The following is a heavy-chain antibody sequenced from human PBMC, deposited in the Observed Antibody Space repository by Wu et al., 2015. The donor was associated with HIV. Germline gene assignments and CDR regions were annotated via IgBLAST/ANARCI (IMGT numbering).Heavy chain of an antibody. CDR2: IIPSFGRA. V-gene: IGHV1-69*13. D-gene: IGHD2-21*02. CDR1: GGTFNSYA. Sequence: QVQLVQSGAEVKKPGSSVKVSCKASGGTFNSYAISWVRQAPGQGLEWMGRIIPSFGRANYAQEFQGRVTITADGSTRAVFMELSSLRSEDSALYFCAKERQRDYPFVTGLPENYFDNWGQGTRVTVS. J-gene: IGHJ4*02. CDR3: AKERQRDYPFVTGLPENYFDN.